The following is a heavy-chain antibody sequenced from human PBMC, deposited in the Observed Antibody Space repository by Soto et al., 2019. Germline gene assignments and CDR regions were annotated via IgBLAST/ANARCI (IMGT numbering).Heavy chain of an antibody. D-gene: IGHD2-21*01. CDR3: ATAFDSWHYGMDV. CDR1: GFTFSSYA. Sequence: PGGSLRLSCAASGFTFSSYAMSWVRQAPGKGLEWVSAISGSGGSTYYADSVKGRFTISRDNSKNTLYLQMNSLRAEDTAVYYCATAFDSWHYGMDVWGQGTTVTVSS. V-gene: IGHV3-23*01. J-gene: IGHJ6*02. CDR2: ISGSGGST.